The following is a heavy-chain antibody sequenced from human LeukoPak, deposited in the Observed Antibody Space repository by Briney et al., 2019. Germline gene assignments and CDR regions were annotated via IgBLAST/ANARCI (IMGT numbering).Heavy chain of an antibody. V-gene: IGHV4-34*01. Sequence: SETLSLTCAVYGGSFSGYYWGWIRQPPGKGLEWIGEINHSGSTNYNPSLKSRVTISVDTSKNQFSLKLSSVTAADTAVYYCARHGVYSGSYYSLGYFDYWGQGTLVTVSS. J-gene: IGHJ4*02. CDR1: GGSFSGYY. D-gene: IGHD1-26*01. CDR2: INHSGST. CDR3: ARHGVYSGSYYSLGYFDY.